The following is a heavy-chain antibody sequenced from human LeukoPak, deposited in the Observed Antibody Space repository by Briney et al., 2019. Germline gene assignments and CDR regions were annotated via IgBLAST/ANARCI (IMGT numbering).Heavy chain of an antibody. CDR2: IYHSAST. CDR3: ARGGTYALV. D-gene: IGHD3-16*01. J-gene: IGHJ4*02. V-gene: IGHV4-4*02. CDR1: GGSISSSHW. Sequence: SETLSLTCGVSGGSISSSHWWSWVSQPPGKGLEWIGEIYHSASTNYNPSLKSRVTISVDTSKNQFSLKLSSVTAADTAVYYCARGGTYALVWGQGTLVTVSS.